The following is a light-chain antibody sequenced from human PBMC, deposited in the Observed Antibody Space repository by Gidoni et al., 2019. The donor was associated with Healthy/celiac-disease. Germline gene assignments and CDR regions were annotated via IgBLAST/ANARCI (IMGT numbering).Light chain of an antibody. CDR3: QAYDSSLSGSVV. Sequence: QSVLTQPPSVSGAPGQRVTISCTGSSSNIGAGYDVHWYKQLPGTAPKLLIYGNSNRPSGVPDRFSGSKSATSASLAITGLQAEDEADYYCQAYDSSLSGSVVFGGGTKLTVL. CDR2: GNS. V-gene: IGLV1-40*01. J-gene: IGLJ2*01. CDR1: SSNIGAGYD.